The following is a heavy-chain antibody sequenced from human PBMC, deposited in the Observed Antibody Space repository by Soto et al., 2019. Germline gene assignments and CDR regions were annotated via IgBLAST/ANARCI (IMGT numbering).Heavy chain of an antibody. CDR3: AKDQASGQRSFDS. J-gene: IGHJ4*01. D-gene: IGHD6-25*01. V-gene: IGHV3-30*18. CDR2: ISYDGSKK. Sequence: PAGSLRLSCAASGCTFNIYGMDWVCKDPDKGMEWVALISYDGSKKYYEDSVKRPFTIPSANSKNTLFLQMNSLRADDTAVYSCAKDQASGQRSFDSWGQGTLVTVSS. CDR1: GCTFNIYG.